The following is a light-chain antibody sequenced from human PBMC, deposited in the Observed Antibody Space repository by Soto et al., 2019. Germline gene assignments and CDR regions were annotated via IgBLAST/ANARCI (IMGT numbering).Light chain of an antibody. CDR2: DAS. Sequence: DIQMTQSPSTLSGSVGDRVTITCRASQSISSWLSWYQQKPGKAPKFLIYDASTLESGVPSRFSGSGFGTEFSLTISSLQPDDFGSYYCHHMRTFGQGTKVDIK. V-gene: IGKV1-5*01. J-gene: IGKJ1*01. CDR1: QSISSW. CDR3: HHMRT.